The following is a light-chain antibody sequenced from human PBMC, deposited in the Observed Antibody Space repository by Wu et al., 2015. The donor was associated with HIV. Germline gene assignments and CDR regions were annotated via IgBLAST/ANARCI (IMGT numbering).Light chain of an antibody. CDR3: QQYYSYPLA. V-gene: IGKV1-8*01. CDR2: DAS. Sequence: AIQMTQSPSSLSASTGDRVTITCRASRSIDTYLAWYQQKPGKAPKLQIYDASTLQSGVPSRFSGRGSGTDFTLIISHLQSEDSATYYCQQYYSYPLAFGQGTNLQIK. J-gene: IGKJ2*01. CDR1: RSIDTY.